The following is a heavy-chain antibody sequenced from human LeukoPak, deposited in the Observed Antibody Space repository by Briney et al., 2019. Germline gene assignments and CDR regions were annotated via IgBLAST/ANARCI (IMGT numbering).Heavy chain of an antibody. CDR3: TTGSVTAYYYDSSGYYYFDY. V-gene: IGHV3-15*01. CDR2: IKSKTDGGTT. Sequence: GGSLRLSCAASGFTFSNAWMSWVHQAPGKGLEWVGRIKSKTDGGTTDYAAPVKGRFTISRDDSKNTLYLQMNSLKTEDTAVYYCTTGSVTAYYYDSSGYYYFDYWGQGTLVTVSS. D-gene: IGHD3-22*01. J-gene: IGHJ4*02. CDR1: GFTFSNAW.